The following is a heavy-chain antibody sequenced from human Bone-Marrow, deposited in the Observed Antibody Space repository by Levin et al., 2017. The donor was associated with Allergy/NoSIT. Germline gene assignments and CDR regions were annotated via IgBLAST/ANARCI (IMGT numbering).Heavy chain of an antibody. CDR1: GASLRSGAYY. D-gene: IGHD3-10*01. J-gene: IGHJ4*02. V-gene: IGHV4-31*02. CDR2: TYYSGGT. Sequence: SETLSLTCTVSGASLRSGAYYWSWIRQHPGKGLEWIGFTYYSGGTRYNPSLLSRVTVSVDTSKNQFSLRLTSVTAADTAVYYCAGSLNRGVIPSLNFDFWGQGTLVTVSS. CDR3: AGSLNRGVIPSLNFDF.